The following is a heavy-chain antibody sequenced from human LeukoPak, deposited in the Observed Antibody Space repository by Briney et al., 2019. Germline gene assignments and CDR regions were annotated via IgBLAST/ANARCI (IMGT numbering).Heavy chain of an antibody. V-gene: IGHV3-23*01. J-gene: IGHJ5*02. Sequence: PGGSLRLSCAASGFTFSSYAMSWVRQAPGKGLEWVSAISGSGGSTYYADSVKGRFTISRDNSKNTLYLQMNSLRAEDTAVYYCAKAGLQRLQLERRSETTIWFDPWGQGTLVTVSS. CDR2: ISGSGGST. CDR1: GFTFSSYA. CDR3: AKAGLQRLQLERRSETTIWFDP. D-gene: IGHD1-1*01.